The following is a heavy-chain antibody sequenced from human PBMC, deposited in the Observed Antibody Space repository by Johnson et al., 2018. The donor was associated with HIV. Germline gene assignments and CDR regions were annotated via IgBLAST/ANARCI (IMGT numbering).Heavy chain of an antibody. CDR2: ISYDGGDK. V-gene: IGHV3-30*19. CDR1: GFTFSSYG. CDR3: ARDPSLPHVSIAADAFDI. J-gene: IGHJ3*02. Sequence: QVLLVESGGGVVQPGRSLRLSCTASGFTFSSYGMPWVRQAPVKGLEWVAVISYDGGDKDYADSAKGRFSISRDSSKNTLYLQMNSLRAEDTAVYYCARDPSLPHVSIAADAFDIWGQGTMVTVSS. D-gene: IGHD2-21*01.